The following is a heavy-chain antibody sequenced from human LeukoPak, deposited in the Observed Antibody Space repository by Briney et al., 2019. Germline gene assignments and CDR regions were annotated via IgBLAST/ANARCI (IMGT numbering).Heavy chain of an antibody. Sequence: GGSLRLSCAASGFTFTTYWMSWVRQAPGKGLEWVANIKQDGSEKYYVDSVKGRFTISRDNAKNSLYLQMNSLRAEDTAVYYCARGYYDRFRIDYWGQGTLVTVSS. D-gene: IGHD3-22*01. CDR3: ARGYYDRFRIDY. CDR1: GFTFTTYW. J-gene: IGHJ4*02. CDR2: IKQDGSEK. V-gene: IGHV3-7*01.